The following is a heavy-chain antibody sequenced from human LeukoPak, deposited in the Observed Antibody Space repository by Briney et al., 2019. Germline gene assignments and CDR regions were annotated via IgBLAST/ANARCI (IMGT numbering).Heavy chain of an antibody. CDR2: IYYSGST. J-gene: IGHJ3*02. CDR3: ARDQSYYDSSGYYLGDAFDI. Sequence: SETLSLTCTVSGGSISSYYWGWIRQPPGKGLEWIGYIYYSGSTNYNPSLKSRVTISVDTSKNQFSLKLSSVTAADTAVYYCARDQSYYDSSGYYLGDAFDIWGQGTMVTVSS. D-gene: IGHD3-22*01. V-gene: IGHV4-59*01. CDR1: GGSISSYY.